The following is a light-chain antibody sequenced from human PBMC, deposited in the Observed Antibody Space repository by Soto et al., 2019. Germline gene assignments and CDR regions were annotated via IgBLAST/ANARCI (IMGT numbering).Light chain of an antibody. CDR3: QQYNSYSGT. CDR1: QSISSW. Sequence: DIQMTQSPSTLSASVGDRVTITCRASQSISSWLAWYQQKPGKAPKLLIYDASSLESGVPSRFSGSGSGTEFTLTIISLQPDDFATYYCQQYNSYSGTFGQGTKLEIK. CDR2: DAS. V-gene: IGKV1-5*01. J-gene: IGKJ2*02.